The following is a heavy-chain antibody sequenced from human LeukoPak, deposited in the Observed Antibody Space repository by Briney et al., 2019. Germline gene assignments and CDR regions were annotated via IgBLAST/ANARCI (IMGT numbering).Heavy chain of an antibody. CDR1: GGSISSSSYY. J-gene: IGHJ5*02. CDR3: ARDDSLTGGFWSGQNWFDP. Sequence: PSETLSLTCTVSGGSISSSSYYWGWIRQPPGKGLEWIGRIFYRGSTYYNPSLKSRVTISVDTSKNQFSLKLSSVTAADTAVYYCARDDSLTGGFWSGQNWFDPWGQGTLVTVSS. D-gene: IGHD3-3*01. CDR2: IFYRGST. V-gene: IGHV4-39*07.